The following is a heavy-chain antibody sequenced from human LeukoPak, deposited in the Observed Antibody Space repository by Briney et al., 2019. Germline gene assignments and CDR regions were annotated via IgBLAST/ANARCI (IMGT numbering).Heavy chain of an antibody. CDR2: IWYDGSAI. D-gene: IGHD3-10*01. J-gene: IGHJ4*02. Sequence: QPGGSLRLSCVASGFTFSRYGMHWVRQAPGKGLEWEAVIWYDGSAIYYADSVRGRFTISRDNSKNTLYLQMNSLRAEDTAVYYCAKGGRGSYYSDSWGQGTLVTVSS. CDR3: AKGGRGSYYSDS. CDR1: GFTFSRYG. V-gene: IGHV3-33*06.